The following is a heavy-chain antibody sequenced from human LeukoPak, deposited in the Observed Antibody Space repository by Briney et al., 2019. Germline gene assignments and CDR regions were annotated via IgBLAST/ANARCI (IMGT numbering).Heavy chain of an antibody. J-gene: IGHJ4*02. CDR3: AVTFGYSSGWYYFDY. V-gene: IGHV3-30*03. Sequence: GGSLRLSCAASGFTFSSYGMHWVRQAPGKGLEWVAVISYDGSNKYYADSVKGRFTISRDNSKNTLYLQMNGLRAEDTAVYYCAVTFGYSSGWYYFDYWGQGTLVTVSS. D-gene: IGHD6-19*01. CDR2: ISYDGSNK. CDR1: GFTFSSYG.